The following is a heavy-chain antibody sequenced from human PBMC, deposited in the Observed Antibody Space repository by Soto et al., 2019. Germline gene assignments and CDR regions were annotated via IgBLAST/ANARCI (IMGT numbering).Heavy chain of an antibody. CDR1: GFSLSTSGVG. Sequence: QITLKESGPTLVKPTQTLTLTCTFSGFSLSTSGVGVGWIRQPPGKALEWLALIYWDDDKRYSPSLKSRLTLTKDTSKNQVVLTMTNMDPVDTATYYCAHSTPDGYSSNWFDPWGQGTLVTVSS. CDR2: IYWDDDK. J-gene: IGHJ5*02. CDR3: AHSTPDGYSSNWFDP. D-gene: IGHD6-13*01. V-gene: IGHV2-5*02.